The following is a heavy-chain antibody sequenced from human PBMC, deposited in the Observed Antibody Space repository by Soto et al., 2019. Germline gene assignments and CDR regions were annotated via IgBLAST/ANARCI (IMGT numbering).Heavy chain of an antibody. CDR3: ARVGVAVFGPRYFYYGMDV. Sequence: QVQLVESGGGVVQPGRSLRLSCAASGFTFSSYGMHWVRQAPGKGLEGVAVIWYDGSNQDYADSVKGRFSISRDNSKNTLQLQMSSLRAEDSAVYYCARVGVAVFGPRYFYYGMDVWGPGTTVTVSS. CDR2: IWYDGSNQ. J-gene: IGHJ6*02. V-gene: IGHV3-33*01. D-gene: IGHD3-3*01. CDR1: GFTFSSYG.